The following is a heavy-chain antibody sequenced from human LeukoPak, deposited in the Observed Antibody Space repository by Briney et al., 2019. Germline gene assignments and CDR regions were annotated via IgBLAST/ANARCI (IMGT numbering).Heavy chain of an antibody. V-gene: IGHV3-74*01. D-gene: IGHD4-17*01. CDR2: MNTDGSNT. CDR1: GFIISNYW. J-gene: IGHJ4*02. Sequence: GGSLRLSCAASGFIISNYWMQWVRHAAGKGLVWVSRMNTDGSNTGYADSGKGRFAISRDNAKNTLYLQMNSLRAADTDVYDCARGSDYGANTDYWGQGTLVTVSS. CDR3: ARGSDYGANTDY.